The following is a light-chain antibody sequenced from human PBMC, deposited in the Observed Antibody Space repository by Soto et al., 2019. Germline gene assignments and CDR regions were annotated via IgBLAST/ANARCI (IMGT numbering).Light chain of an antibody. CDR3: QQYYHWPRT. CDR1: QRLSSN. CDR2: AAS. V-gene: IGKV3-15*01. J-gene: IGKJ1*01. Sequence: EIVMTQSPATLSVSPGERATLSCRASQRLSSNLAWYQQKPGQAPRLLMYAASTRPTSIAARFSGSGSGADFILTITSLQSEDSGVFYCQQYYHWPRTFGQGTKVDIK.